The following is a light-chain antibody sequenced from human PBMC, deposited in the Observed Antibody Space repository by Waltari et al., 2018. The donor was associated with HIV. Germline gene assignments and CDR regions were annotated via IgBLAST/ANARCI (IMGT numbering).Light chain of an antibody. Sequence: EAVMTQSPATLSVSAGESATLSCRASQSVTTKLAWYQQKPGQAPRLLIYGASTRATGVPARFSGGVSGTEFTLTISSLQSEDFAVYYCLQYNNWPPWTFGQGTKVEIK. CDR2: GAS. CDR3: LQYNNWPPWT. J-gene: IGKJ1*01. V-gene: IGKV3-15*01. CDR1: QSVTTK.